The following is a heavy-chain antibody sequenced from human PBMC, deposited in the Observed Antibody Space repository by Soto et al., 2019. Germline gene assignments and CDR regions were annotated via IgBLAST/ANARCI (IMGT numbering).Heavy chain of an antibody. CDR2: IWYDGSNT. Sequence: GGSLRLSCAASGFTFSSYAMHWVRQAPGKGLEWVGFIWYDGSNTFYAESVKGRFTISRDNSKNTVYLQINALRAEDTAVYYCARDRGRPDLRDTHYYDSSDLDYGMDVWGQGTTVTVSS. CDR3: ARDRGRPDLRDTHYYDSSDLDYGMDV. V-gene: IGHV3-33*01. D-gene: IGHD3-22*01. J-gene: IGHJ6*02. CDR1: GFTFSSYA.